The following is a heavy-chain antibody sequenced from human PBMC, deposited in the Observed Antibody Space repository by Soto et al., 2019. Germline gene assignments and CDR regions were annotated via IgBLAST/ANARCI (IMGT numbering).Heavy chain of an antibody. CDR2: ISWNSGSI. CDR1: GFTFDDYA. Sequence: EVQLVESGGGLVQPGRSLRLSCAASGFTFDDYAMHWVRQAPGKGLEWVSGISWNSGSIGYADSVKGRFTISRDNAKNSMYLQMNSLSAEDTALYYCAKDTRMVRGVITWGYGMDVWGQGTTVTVSS. J-gene: IGHJ6*02. D-gene: IGHD3-10*01. CDR3: AKDTRMVRGVITWGYGMDV. V-gene: IGHV3-9*01.